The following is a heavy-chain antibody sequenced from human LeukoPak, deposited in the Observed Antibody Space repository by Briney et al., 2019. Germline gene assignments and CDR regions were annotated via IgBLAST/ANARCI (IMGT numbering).Heavy chain of an antibody. CDR3: ARHCSAVRNSCTSCYPHWFDP. Sequence: GESLKISCKGSGYSFTSYWIGWVRQMPGKGLEWMGIIYPGDSDTRYSPSFQGQVTISADKSISTAYLQWSSLKASDTAMYYCARHCSAVRNSCTSCYPHWFDPWGQGTLVTVSS. J-gene: IGHJ5*02. CDR2: IYPGDSDT. D-gene: IGHD2-2*01. V-gene: IGHV5-51*01. CDR1: GYSFTSYW.